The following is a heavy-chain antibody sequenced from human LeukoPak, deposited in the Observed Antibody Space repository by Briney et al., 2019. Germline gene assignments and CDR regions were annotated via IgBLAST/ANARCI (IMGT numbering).Heavy chain of an antibody. CDR3: ASSSPTDTAMVVYYYYYYMDV. V-gene: IGHV1-69*06. Sequence: SVKVSCKASGGTFSSYAISWVRQAPGQGLEWMGGIIPIFGTANYAQKFQGRVTITADKSTSTAYMELSSLRSEDTAVYYCASSSPTDTAMVVYYYYYYMDVWGKGTTVTVSS. CDR1: GGTFSSYA. D-gene: IGHD5-18*01. CDR2: IIPIFGTA. J-gene: IGHJ6*03.